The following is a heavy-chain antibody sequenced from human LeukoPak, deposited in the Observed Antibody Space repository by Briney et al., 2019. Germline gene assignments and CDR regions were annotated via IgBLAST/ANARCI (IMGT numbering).Heavy chain of an antibody. Sequence: PSETLSVTCTVSGGSISSSNYYWGWIRQPPGKGLEWIGSIYYSGSTYYNPSLKSRVTISVDTSKNQFSLKLSSVTAADTAVYYCARDLTWGQGTLVTVSS. J-gene: IGHJ5*02. V-gene: IGHV4-39*07. CDR1: GGSISSSNYY. CDR2: IYYSGST. CDR3: ARDLT.